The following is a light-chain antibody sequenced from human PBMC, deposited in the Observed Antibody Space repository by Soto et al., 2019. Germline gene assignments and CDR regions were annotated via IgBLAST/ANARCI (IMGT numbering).Light chain of an antibody. Sequence: DIQMTQSPSTLSASVGDRVTIACRASQSISSWLAWYQQKPGKAPKLLIYDASSLESGVTSRFSGSGSGKEFTLTISSLQPDDFATYYCQQYNSYSWTFGQGTKVDIK. CDR2: DAS. CDR3: QQYNSYSWT. V-gene: IGKV1-5*01. CDR1: QSISSW. J-gene: IGKJ1*01.